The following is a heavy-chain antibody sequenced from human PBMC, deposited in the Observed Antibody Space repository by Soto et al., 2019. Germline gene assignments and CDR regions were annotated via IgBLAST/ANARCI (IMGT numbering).Heavy chain of an antibody. D-gene: IGHD3-10*01. J-gene: IGHJ5*02. CDR3: AKEIHYYGPGSRGWFDP. V-gene: IGHV3-23*01. CDR1: GFTFSSYA. CDR2: ISGSGGST. Sequence: PGGSLRLSCAASGFTFSSYAMSWVRQAPGKGLEWVSAISGSGGSTYYADSVKGRFTISRDNSKNTLYLQMNSMRAEDTAVYYCAKEIHYYGPGSRGWFDPWGQGTLVTVSS.